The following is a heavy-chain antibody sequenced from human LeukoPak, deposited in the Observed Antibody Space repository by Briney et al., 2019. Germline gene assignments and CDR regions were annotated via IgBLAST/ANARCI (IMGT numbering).Heavy chain of an antibody. CDR2: VNLQGGT. CDR1: GGSITXXXX. V-gene: IGHV4-4*02. Sequence: SETLSLTXDVSGGSITXXXXXXXVRXPPXXXXXWXGEVNLQGGTNYNPSLLRRVAISXXTSANHVSLQMTSVTAADTAVYYCAREGGSYRPLDYSGQGTLVTVSS. J-gene: IGHJ4*02. CDR3: AREGGSYRPLDY. D-gene: IGHD3-16*02.